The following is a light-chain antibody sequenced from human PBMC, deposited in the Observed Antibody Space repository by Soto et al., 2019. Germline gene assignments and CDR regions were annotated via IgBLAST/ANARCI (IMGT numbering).Light chain of an antibody. J-gene: IGLJ1*01. Sequence: QSALTRPASVSGSPGQSITISCTGTSSDVGGYNYVSWYQHHPGKAPKLMIYEVSNRPSGVSDRFSGSKSGNTASLTISGLQAEDEADYYCSSYTTTNTYVFGTGTKVTVL. V-gene: IGLV2-14*01. CDR2: EVS. CDR1: SSDVGGYNY. CDR3: SSYTTTNTYV.